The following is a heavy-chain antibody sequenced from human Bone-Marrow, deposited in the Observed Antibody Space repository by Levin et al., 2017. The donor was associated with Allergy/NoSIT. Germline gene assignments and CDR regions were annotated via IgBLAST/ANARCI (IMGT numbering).Heavy chain of an antibody. CDR2: INPNSGGT. D-gene: IGHD7-27*01. CDR1: GYTFTGYY. CDR3: ARAIRPRFIWGGAWFDP. J-gene: IGHJ5*02. V-gene: IGHV1-2*02. Sequence: GASVKVSCKASGYTFTGYYMHWVRQAPGQGLEWMGWINPNSGGTNYAQKFQGRVTMTRDTSISTAYMELSRLRSDDTAVYYCARAIRPRFIWGGAWFDPWGQGTLVTVSS.